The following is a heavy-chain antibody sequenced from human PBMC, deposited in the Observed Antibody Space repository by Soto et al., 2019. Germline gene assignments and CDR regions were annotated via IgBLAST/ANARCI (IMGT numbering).Heavy chain of an antibody. CDR2: IIPIFGTA. J-gene: IGHJ4*02. V-gene: IGHV1-69*06. CDR3: ARAGRELMITVGGVIVPDFDY. CDR1: GGTFSSYA. Sequence: QVQLVQSGAEVKKPGSSVKVSCKASGGTFSSYAISWVRQAPGQGLEWMGGIIPIFGTANYAQKFQGRVTITADKSTNTAYMELSSLRSEDTAVYYCARAGRELMITVGGVIVPDFDYWGQGTLVTVSS. D-gene: IGHD3-16*02.